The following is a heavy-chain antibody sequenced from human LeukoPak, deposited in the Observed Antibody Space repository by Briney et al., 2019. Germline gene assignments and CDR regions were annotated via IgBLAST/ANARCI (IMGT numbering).Heavy chain of an antibody. CDR1: AVTFSNYG. J-gene: IGHJ4*02. Sequence: GGSLRLSCAASAVTFSNYGMSWVRQAPGKGLEWVSAISDSGSDTYYADYVKGRFTISRDNSKNTMYLQMNSLRAEDTAVYYCAKRVPYSSSSVYFDSWGQGTLVTVSS. V-gene: IGHV3-23*01. D-gene: IGHD6-6*01. CDR2: ISDSGSDT. CDR3: AKRVPYSSSSVYFDS.